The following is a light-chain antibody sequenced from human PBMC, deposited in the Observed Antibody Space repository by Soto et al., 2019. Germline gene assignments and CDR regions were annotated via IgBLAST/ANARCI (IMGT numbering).Light chain of an antibody. CDR2: ETS. V-gene: IGLV2-23*01. CDR3: FSFTSTNTHV. Sequence: QSVLTLPASVSGSPGQSVTISCTGTSSDFGSYKFVSWYQHHPGKVPKVIIYETSKRPSGVSDRFSGSKSGNTASLTISGLQAEDEADYYCFSFTSTNTHVFGSGNKVTVL. CDR1: SSDFGSYKF. J-gene: IGLJ1*01.